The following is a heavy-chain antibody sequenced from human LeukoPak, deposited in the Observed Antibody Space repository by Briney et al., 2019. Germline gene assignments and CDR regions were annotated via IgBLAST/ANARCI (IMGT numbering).Heavy chain of an antibody. CDR3: ARDVKSYFGAFDI. D-gene: IGHD1-26*01. CDR2: IWYDGSNK. CDR1: GFTFSSYG. V-gene: IGHV3-33*01. Sequence: GGSLRLSCAASGFTFSSYGMHWVRQAPGKGLEWAAVIWYDGSNKYYADSVKGRFTISRDNSKNTLYLQMNSLRAEDTAVYYCARDVKSYFGAFDIWGQGTMVTVSS. J-gene: IGHJ3*02.